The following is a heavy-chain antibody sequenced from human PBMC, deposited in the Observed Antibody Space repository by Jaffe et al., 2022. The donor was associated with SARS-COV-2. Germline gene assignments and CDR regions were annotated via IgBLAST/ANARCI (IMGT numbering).Heavy chain of an antibody. V-gene: IGHV3-33*01. CDR2: IWYDGSNK. J-gene: IGHJ6*02. D-gene: IGHD6-13*01. CDR1: GFTFSSYG. CDR3: ARERQQLVLGAPYYYYGMDV. Sequence: QVQLVESGGGVVQPGRSLRLSCAASGFTFSSYGMHWVRQAPGKGLEWVAVIWYDGSNKYYADSVKGRFTISRDNSKNTLYLQMNSLRAEDTAVYYCARERQQLVLGAPYYYYGMDVWGQGTTVTVSS.